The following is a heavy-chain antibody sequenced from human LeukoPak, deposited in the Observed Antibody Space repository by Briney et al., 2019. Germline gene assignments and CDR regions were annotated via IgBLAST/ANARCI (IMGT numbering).Heavy chain of an antibody. CDR3: ARDKPAAAGTFDY. Sequence: PGRSLRLSCAASGFTFSSYAMHWVRQAPGKGLEWVAVISYDGSNEYYADSVKGRFTISRDNSKNTLYLQMNSLRAEDTAVYYCARDKPAAAGTFDYWGQGTLVTVSS. CDR2: ISYDGSNE. V-gene: IGHV3-30-3*01. J-gene: IGHJ4*02. D-gene: IGHD6-13*01. CDR1: GFTFSSYA.